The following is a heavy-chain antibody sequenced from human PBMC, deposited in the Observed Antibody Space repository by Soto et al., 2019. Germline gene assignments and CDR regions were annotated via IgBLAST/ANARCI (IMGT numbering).Heavy chain of an antibody. CDR2: ISGSGGGT. Sequence: GGSLRLSCAASGFTFSSYAMSWVRQAPGKGLEWVSAISGSGGGTYYADSVKGRFTISRDNSKNTLFLKMNRLRAEDTAVYYCAKDLGYCSSTSCPDYWGQGTLVTVSS. J-gene: IGHJ4*02. D-gene: IGHD2-2*01. CDR1: GFTFSSYA. V-gene: IGHV3-23*01. CDR3: AKDLGYCSSTSCPDY.